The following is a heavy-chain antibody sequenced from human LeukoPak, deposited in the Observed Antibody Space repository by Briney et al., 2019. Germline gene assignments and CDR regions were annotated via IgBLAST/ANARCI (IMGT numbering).Heavy chain of an antibody. J-gene: IGHJ4*02. D-gene: IGHD3-22*01. CDR2: ISGSGGST. CDR3: ARKLPYYDRSGPSFDY. V-gene: IGHV3-23*01. CDR1: GFTFSSYA. Sequence: PGGSLRLSCAASGFTFSSYAMSWVSQAPGKGLEWVSAISGSGGSTYYADSVKGRFSLSRDNSKNTLYLQMNSLSADDTAVYYCARKLPYYDRSGPSFDYWGQGTLVTVSS.